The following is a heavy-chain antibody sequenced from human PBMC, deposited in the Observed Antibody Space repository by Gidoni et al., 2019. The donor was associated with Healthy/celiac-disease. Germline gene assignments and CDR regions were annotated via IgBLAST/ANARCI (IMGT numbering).Heavy chain of an antibody. CDR2: IYTSGST. J-gene: IGHJ4*02. Sequence: QVQLQESRPGLVTPLQTLSLTCTVSGGSLSSGSDSWSWIRQPAEKGREWIGRIYTSGSTNYNPSLKNRLTISVDTSKNQFSLKLSSVTAADTAVYYCARDRAIVGATREGGFDYWGQGTLVTVSS. CDR3: ARDRAIVGATREGGFDY. CDR1: GGSLSSGSDS. V-gene: IGHV4-61*02. D-gene: IGHD1-26*01.